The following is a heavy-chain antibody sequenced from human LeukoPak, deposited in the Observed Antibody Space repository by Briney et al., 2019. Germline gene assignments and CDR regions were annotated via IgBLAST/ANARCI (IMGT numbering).Heavy chain of an antibody. V-gene: IGHV3-23*01. D-gene: IGHD3-10*01. CDR1: GFTLSSYA. J-gene: IGHJ6*03. CDR2: ISASGAST. Sequence: PGGSLRLSCAASGFTLSSYAMSWVRQAPGKGLEWVSSISASGASTNYADSGKGRFTISRDNSKNTVYLQMNSLRAEDTAIYYCAKVMKGSERLTMVRGVIIKTAGLYYMDVWGKGTTVTVSS. CDR3: AKVMKGSERLTMVRGVIIKTAGLYYMDV.